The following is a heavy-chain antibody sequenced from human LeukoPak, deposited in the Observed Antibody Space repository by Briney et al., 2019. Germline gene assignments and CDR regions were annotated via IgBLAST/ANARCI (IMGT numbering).Heavy chain of an antibody. Sequence: PGRSLRLSCAASGFTFSSYAMHWVRQAPGKGLEWVAVISYVGSNKYYADSVKGRFTISRDNSKNTLYLQMNSLRAEDTAVYYCATPSLGQWLYYFDYWGQGTLVTVSS. CDR1: GFTFSSYA. CDR3: ATPSLGQWLYYFDY. D-gene: IGHD6-19*01. CDR2: ISYVGSNK. V-gene: IGHV3-30*04. J-gene: IGHJ4*02.